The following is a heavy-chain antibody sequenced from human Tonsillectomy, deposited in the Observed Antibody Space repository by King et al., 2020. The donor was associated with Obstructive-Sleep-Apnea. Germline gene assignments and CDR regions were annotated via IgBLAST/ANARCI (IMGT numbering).Heavy chain of an antibody. CDR1: GGSISSYY. D-gene: IGHD1-14*01. CDR2: IYYSGST. J-gene: IGHJ3*02. V-gene: IGHV4-59*08. Sequence: VQLQESGPGLVKPSETLSLTCTVSGGSISSYYWSWIRQPPGKGLEWIGYIYYSGSTNYNPSLKSRVTISVDTSKNQFSLKLSSVTAADTAMYYCARRGPERTGLAFDIWGQGTMVTVSS. CDR3: ARRGPERTGLAFDI.